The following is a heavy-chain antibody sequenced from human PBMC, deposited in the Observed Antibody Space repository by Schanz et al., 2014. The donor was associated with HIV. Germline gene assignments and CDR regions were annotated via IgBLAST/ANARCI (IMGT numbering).Heavy chain of an antibody. CDR1: GFTFDDYA. CDR3: AKAPNYYDSSGYFDY. V-gene: IGHV3-9*01. D-gene: IGHD3-22*01. J-gene: IGHJ4*02. CDR2: ISWNSGSI. Sequence: VQLVESGGGLVQPGRSLRLSCAASGFTFDDYAMHWVRQAPGKGLEWVSGISWNSGSIGYADSVKGRFTISRDNAKNSLYLQMNSLRAEDTALYYCAKAPNYYDSSGYFDYWGQGTLVTVSS.